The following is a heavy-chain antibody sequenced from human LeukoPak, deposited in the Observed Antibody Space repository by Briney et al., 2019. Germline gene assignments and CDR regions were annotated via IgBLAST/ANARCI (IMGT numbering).Heavy chain of an antibody. V-gene: IGHV1-69*13. CDR1: GGTFSSYA. J-gene: IGHJ4*02. D-gene: IGHD6-13*01. Sequence: GASVTVSFKGSGGTFSSYANSWVRQAHGQGLEWMGGIIPIFGTANYAQTFQGRVTITADESTSTAYMELSSLRSEDTAVYYCARHGAAAVLLFDYWGQGTLVTVSS. CDR3: ARHGAAAVLLFDY. CDR2: IIPIFGTA.